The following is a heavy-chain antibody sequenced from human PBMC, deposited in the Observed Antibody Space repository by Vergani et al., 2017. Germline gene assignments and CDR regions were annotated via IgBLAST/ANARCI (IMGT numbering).Heavy chain of an antibody. D-gene: IGHD2-15*01. CDR3: ALINRQVPATSHFYYMDV. J-gene: IGHJ6*03. V-gene: IGHV4-31*11. Sequence: QVQLQESGPGVVKPSQTLSLTFAVSGGSISSGDHCWTWIRQPPGKGLEWIGYIFYSGTPYDNPSLRSRRTISVEPSQNQFSLKLRSVTAADATVYYCALINRQVPATSHFYYMDVWGKGTTVVVSS. CDR1: GGSISSGDHC. CDR2: IFYSGTP.